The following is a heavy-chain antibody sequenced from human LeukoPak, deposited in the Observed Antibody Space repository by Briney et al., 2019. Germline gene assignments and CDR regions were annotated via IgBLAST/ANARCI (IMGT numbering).Heavy chain of an antibody. CDR3: ARGRSPSGHIVVVIAHDAFDI. V-gene: IGHV3-21*01. Sequence: GGSLRLSCAASGFTFSSYSMNWVRQAPGKGLEWVSSISSSSSYIYYADSVKGRFTISRDNAKNSLYLQMNSLRAEDTAVYYCARGRSPSGHIVVVIAHDAFDIWGQGTMVTVSS. CDR2: ISSSSSYI. CDR1: GFTFSSYS. J-gene: IGHJ3*02. D-gene: IGHD2-21*01.